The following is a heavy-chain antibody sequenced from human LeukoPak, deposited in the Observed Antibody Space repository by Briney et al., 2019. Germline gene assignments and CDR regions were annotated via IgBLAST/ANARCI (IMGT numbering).Heavy chain of an antibody. V-gene: IGHV3-21*01. J-gene: IGHJ4*02. CDR1: GFTFSSYS. CDR2: ISSSSCYI. Sequence: GGSLRLSCAASGFTFSSYSMNWVRQAPGKGLEWVSSISSSSCYIYYADSAKGRFTISRDNAKNSLYLQMSSLRAEDTAVYYCARVPSTVTTRPDDYWGQGTLVTVSS. D-gene: IGHD4-17*01. CDR3: ARVPSTVTTRPDDY.